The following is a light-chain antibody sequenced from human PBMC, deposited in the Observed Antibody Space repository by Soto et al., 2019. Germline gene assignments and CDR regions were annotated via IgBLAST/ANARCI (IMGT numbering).Light chain of an antibody. Sequence: DIQMTQSPSTLSASVGDRVTITCRATQSISNWLAWYQQKVGKAPKVLIYMASSLESGVPSRFSGSGSGTEFTLTIGSLQPDDFATYYCQQYNSYPWTFGQGTKVEVK. V-gene: IGKV1-5*03. CDR1: QSISNW. CDR3: QQYNSYPWT. CDR2: MAS. J-gene: IGKJ1*01.